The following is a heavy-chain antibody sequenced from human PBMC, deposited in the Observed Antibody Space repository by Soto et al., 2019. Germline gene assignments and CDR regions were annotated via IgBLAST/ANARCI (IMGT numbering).Heavy chain of an antibody. CDR3: ARVFLPGYVHPARFSP. CDR1: DGSFASGEYS. D-gene: IGHD3-10*02. J-gene: IGHJ5*02. V-gene: IGHV4-30-4*01. Sequence: TLDLTCTISDGSFASGEYSWTGLRQAPGKGLEWIGYNYYSGSTYYNPSLGSRVTISIDTSKNQFSLKLSSVTAADTAVYYCARVFLPGYVHPARFSPRGQRTPVTGSA. CDR2: NYYSGST.